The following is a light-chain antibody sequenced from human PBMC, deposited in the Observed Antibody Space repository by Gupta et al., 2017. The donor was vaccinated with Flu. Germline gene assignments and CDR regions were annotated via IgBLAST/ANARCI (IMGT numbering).Light chain of an antibody. V-gene: IGLV1-44*01. J-gene: IGLJ1*01. Sequence: VNSSCSGSSSNIGSNTVNWYQQVPGTAPNLLIYANSERPSGVPARFSGSKSGTSASLAISGLQSEDEADYYCATWDDSLTGHYVFGSGTKVTVL. CDR3: ATWDDSLTGHYV. CDR2: ANS. CDR1: SSNIGSNT.